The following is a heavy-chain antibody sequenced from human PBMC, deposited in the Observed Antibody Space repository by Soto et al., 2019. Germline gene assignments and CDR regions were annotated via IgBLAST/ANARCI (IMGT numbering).Heavy chain of an antibody. V-gene: IGHV4-34*01. J-gene: IGHJ4*02. D-gene: IGHD2-2*01. Sequence: QVQLQQWGAGLLKPSETLSLTCAVYGGSFSGYYWGWIRQPPGKGPSWIGEINHSGSTNYNPCLTIRVTRSVDTSKNQFSLKLSSVTAADTAVYYCARGDCSSTSSWCDYWGQGTLVTVSS. CDR1: GGSFSGYY. CDR3: ARGDCSSTSSWCDY. CDR2: INHSGST.